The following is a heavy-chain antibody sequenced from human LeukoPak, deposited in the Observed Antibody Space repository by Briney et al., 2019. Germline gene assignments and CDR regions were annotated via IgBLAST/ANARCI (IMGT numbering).Heavy chain of an antibody. Sequence: SETLSLTCTVSGGSISSYYWSWIRQPPGKGLEWIGYIYYSGSTNYNPSLKSRVTISVDTSKNQFSLKLSSVTAADTAVYYCARLQDDYSNYWFDPWGQGTLVTVSS. CDR3: ARLQDDYSNYWFDP. CDR2: IYYSGST. CDR1: GGSISSYY. D-gene: IGHD4-11*01. J-gene: IGHJ5*02. V-gene: IGHV4-59*08.